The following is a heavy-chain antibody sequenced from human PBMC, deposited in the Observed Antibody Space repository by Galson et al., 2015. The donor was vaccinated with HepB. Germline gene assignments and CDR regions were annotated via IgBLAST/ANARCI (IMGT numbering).Heavy chain of an antibody. J-gene: IGHJ4*02. D-gene: IGHD2-15*01. Sequence: SVKVSCKASGYTFTSYAMHWVRQAPGQRLEWMGWINAGNGNTKYSQKFQGRVTITRDTSASTAYMELSSLRSEDTAVYYCARVYCSGGSCYSPLKTPKILYYFVYWGQGTLVTVSS. CDR2: INAGNGNT. V-gene: IGHV1-3*01. CDR1: GYTFTSYA. CDR3: ARVYCSGGSCYSPLKTPKILYYFVY.